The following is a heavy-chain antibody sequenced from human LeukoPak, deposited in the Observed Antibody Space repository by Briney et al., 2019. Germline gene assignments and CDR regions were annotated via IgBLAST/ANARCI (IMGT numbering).Heavy chain of an antibody. V-gene: IGHV4-39*07. J-gene: IGHJ4*02. CDR2: VYYSGST. D-gene: IGHD5-18*01. CDR3: AREGRGYSYGYSSFPFDY. CDR1: GGSISSSSYY. Sequence: SETLSLTCTVSGGSISSSSYYWGWIRQPPGKGLEWIGNVYYSGSTYYNPSLKSRVTISVDTSKNQFSLKLSSVTAADTAVYYCAREGRGYSYGYSSFPFDYWGQGTLVTVSS.